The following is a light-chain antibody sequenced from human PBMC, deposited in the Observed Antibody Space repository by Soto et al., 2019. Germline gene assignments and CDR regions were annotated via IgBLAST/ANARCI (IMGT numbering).Light chain of an antibody. Sequence: IHFTPSPSTLSASIGDRVTIPCGASQAISIYLAWYQQRPGKAPSLLIYGASTLQSGVPSRFSGSGSGTDFTLTISSLQPEDFATYYCQQLNSFPRTFGQGTKVDIK. CDR1: QAISIY. CDR2: GAS. V-gene: IGKV1-9*01. CDR3: QQLNSFPRT. J-gene: IGKJ1*01.